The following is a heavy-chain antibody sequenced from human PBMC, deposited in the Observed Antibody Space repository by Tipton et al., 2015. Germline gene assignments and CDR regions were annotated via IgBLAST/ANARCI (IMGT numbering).Heavy chain of an antibody. CDR3: ANSDWNPDYFDY. D-gene: IGHD1-1*01. CDR1: GFTFSSSA. Sequence: GSLRLSCAVSGFTFSSSAMSWVRQAPGKGLEWVSAISVSGGSTYYADSVKGRFTISRDNSKNTLYLQMNSLRAEDTAVYYCANSDWNPDYFDYWGQGTLVTVSS. CDR2: ISVSGGST. J-gene: IGHJ4*02. V-gene: IGHV3-23*01.